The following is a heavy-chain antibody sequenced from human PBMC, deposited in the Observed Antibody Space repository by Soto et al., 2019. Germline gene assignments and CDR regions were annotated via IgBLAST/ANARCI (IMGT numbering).Heavy chain of an antibody. Sequence: GSLRLSCAASGFTFSSYWMHWVRQAPGKGLVWVSRIKGYGSETNYADSVKGRFTISRDNAKNTLYLQLNSLRAEDTAVYYCLRGNSGYGNFDYWGQGTRVTVSS. CDR2: IKGYGSET. V-gene: IGHV3-74*01. D-gene: IGHD5-12*01. CDR3: LRGNSGYGNFDY. CDR1: GFTFSSYW. J-gene: IGHJ4*02.